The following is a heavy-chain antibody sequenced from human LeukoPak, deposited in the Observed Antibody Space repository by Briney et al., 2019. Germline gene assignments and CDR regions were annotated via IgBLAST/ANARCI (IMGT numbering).Heavy chain of an antibody. Sequence: GRSLRLSCAASGFTFSTYVIHWVRQAPGKGLEWLAVTTSDGSTKYHADSVKGRFTISRDNSKSTLYLQMNTLRPEDTALYYCAREITTAGTLGAFDFWGQGTMVTVSS. J-gene: IGHJ3*01. D-gene: IGHD6-13*01. V-gene: IGHV3-30-3*01. CDR2: TTSDGSTK. CDR3: AREITTAGTLGAFDF. CDR1: GFTFSTYV.